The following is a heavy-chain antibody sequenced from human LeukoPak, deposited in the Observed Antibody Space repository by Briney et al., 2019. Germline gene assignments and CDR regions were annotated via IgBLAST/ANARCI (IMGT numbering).Heavy chain of an antibody. D-gene: IGHD4-17*01. CDR3: ARSQGGDPHHY. J-gene: IGHJ4*02. Sequence: VASVKVSCKVSGYTLTELSMHWVRQAPGKGLEWMGGFDPEDGETIYAQKFQGRVTMTRDTSISTAYMELSRLRSDDTAVYYCARSQGGDPHHYWGQGTLVTVSS. CDR2: FDPEDGET. V-gene: IGHV1-24*01. CDR1: GYTLTELS.